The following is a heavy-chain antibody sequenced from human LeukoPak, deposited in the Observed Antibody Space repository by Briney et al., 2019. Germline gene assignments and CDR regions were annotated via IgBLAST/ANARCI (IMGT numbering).Heavy chain of an antibody. Sequence: SETLSLTCTVSGGSISGSSYYWGWIRQPPGKGLEWIGSIYYSGSTYYKPSLKSRVTMSVDTSKNQFSLKLSSVTAADTAVYYCARPQRYSNYASDYWGQGTLVTVSS. CDR3: ARPQRYSNYASDY. J-gene: IGHJ4*02. D-gene: IGHD4-11*01. CDR2: IYYSGST. V-gene: IGHV4-39*01. CDR1: GGSISGSSYY.